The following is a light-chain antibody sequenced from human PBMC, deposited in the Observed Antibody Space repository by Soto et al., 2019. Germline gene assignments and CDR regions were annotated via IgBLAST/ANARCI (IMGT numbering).Light chain of an antibody. CDR3: QQFGSPPIT. CDR2: EAS. J-gene: IGKJ5*01. CDR1: QSVSSY. Sequence: EMVLTQSPATLSLSPGERATLSCRASQSVSSYLAWYQQKPGLAPRLLISEASTRATGIPDRFSGSGSGRDFTLTISRVEPEDFAIYYCQQFGSPPITFGQGTRLEIK. V-gene: IGKV3D-20*01.